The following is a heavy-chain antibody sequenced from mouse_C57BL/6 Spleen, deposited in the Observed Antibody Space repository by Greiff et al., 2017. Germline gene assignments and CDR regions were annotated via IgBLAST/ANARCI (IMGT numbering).Heavy chain of an antibody. Sequence: VQLQQPGAELVKPGASVKLSCKASGYTFTSYWMHWVKQRPGQGLEWIGMIHPNSGSTNYNEKFKSKATLTVDKSSSTAYMQLSSLTSEDSAVYYCARRPPDYYGFDYWGQGTTLTVSS. CDR1: GYTFTSYW. D-gene: IGHD1-1*01. V-gene: IGHV1-64*01. CDR3: ARRPPDYYGFDY. CDR2: IHPNSGST. J-gene: IGHJ2*01.